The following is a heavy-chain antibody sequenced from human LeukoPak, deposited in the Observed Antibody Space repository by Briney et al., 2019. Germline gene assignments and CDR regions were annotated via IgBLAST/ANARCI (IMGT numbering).Heavy chain of an antibody. V-gene: IGHV3-23*01. CDR2: ISVTGSNI. CDR3: AKDDNYYGSGSYLDY. Sequence: QPGGSLRLSCTVSXFSFSGYAFTWVRQAPGKGLEFVSSISVTGSNIYYADSVKGRFTITRDNSKNTLDLQMNSLRAEDTAVYYCAKDDNYYGSGSYLDYWGQGTLVTVSS. J-gene: IGHJ4*02. CDR1: XFSFSGYA. D-gene: IGHD3-10*01.